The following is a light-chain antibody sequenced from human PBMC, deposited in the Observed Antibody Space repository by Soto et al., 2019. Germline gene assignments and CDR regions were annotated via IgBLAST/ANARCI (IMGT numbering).Light chain of an antibody. Sequence: DIQMTQAHSILSASVGDRVAITCRASQSISAWVAWYQQKPGKAAKLLIYQASLLESGVPSRFSGSGSGTEFTLTISSLQPDDLATYYCQQYNSSPWTFGQGTKVEIK. CDR3: QQYNSSPWT. J-gene: IGKJ1*01. CDR2: QAS. V-gene: IGKV1-5*03. CDR1: QSISAW.